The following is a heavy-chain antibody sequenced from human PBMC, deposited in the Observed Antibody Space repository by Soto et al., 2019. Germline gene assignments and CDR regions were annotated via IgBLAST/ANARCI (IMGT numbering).Heavy chain of an antibody. CDR2: INAGNGNT. Sequence: ASVKVSCKASGYTFTSYAMHWVRQAPGQRLEWMGWINAGNGNTKYSQKFQGRVTITRDTSASTAYMELSSLRSEDTAVYYCARWTPVYDDAFDIWGQGTMVTVSS. V-gene: IGHV1-3*01. J-gene: IGHJ3*02. D-gene: IGHD2-8*01. CDR1: GYTFTSYA. CDR3: ARWTPVYDDAFDI.